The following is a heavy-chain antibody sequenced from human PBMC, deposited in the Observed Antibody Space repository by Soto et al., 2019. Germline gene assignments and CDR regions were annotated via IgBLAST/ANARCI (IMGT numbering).Heavy chain of an antibody. CDR1: GGSISSGDDF. J-gene: IGHJ6*02. Sequence: QVQLQESGPGLVKPSQTLSLTCTVSGGSISSGDDFWTWIRQPPGKGLEWIGYIYYSGSTYYNPSLKRRITMSVDTSKNQFSLKLSSVTAADTAVYYCGRGRAKWKDYYYYGMDVWGQGTTVTVSS. V-gene: IGHV4-30-4*01. D-gene: IGHD1-20*01. CDR2: IYYSGST. CDR3: GRGRAKWKDYYYYGMDV.